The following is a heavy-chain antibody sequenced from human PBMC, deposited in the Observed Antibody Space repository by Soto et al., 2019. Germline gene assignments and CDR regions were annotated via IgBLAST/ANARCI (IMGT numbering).Heavy chain of an antibody. CDR2: IYYSGST. V-gene: IGHV4-59*01. CDR1: GDSISNYY. Sequence: PSETLSLTCSVSGDSISNYYWSWIRQPPGKGLEWIGYIYYSGSTNYNPSLKSRVTISVDTSKNQLSLKLSSVSAADTAVYYCARSPYSGSYYRNNWFDPWGQRILVTVSS. J-gene: IGHJ5*02. CDR3: ARSPYSGSYYRNNWFDP. D-gene: IGHD1-26*01.